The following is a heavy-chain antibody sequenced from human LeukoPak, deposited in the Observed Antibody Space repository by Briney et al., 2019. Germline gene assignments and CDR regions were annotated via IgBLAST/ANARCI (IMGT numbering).Heavy chain of an antibody. J-gene: IGHJ3*02. CDR1: GFMFSSYG. V-gene: IGHV3-30*02. CDR2: IRYDGSNK. D-gene: IGHD3-10*01. CDR3: ASIPMIRGVTSDAFDI. Sequence: PGGSLRLSCAASGFMFSSYGMHWVRQAPGKGLQWVAFIRYDGSNKYYADSVKGRFTISRDNSKNTLNLQMNSLRAEDTAVYYCASIPMIRGVTSDAFDICGQGTMVTVSS.